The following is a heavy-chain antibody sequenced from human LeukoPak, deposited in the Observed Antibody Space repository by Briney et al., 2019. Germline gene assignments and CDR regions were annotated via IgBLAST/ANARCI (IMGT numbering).Heavy chain of an antibody. V-gene: IGHV3-30-3*01. Sequence: GGSLRLSCAASGFTFSSYAMHWVRQAPGKGLEWVAVISYDGSNKYYADSVKGRFTISRDNSKNTLYLQMNSLRAEDTAVYYCARDSTAELTFDYWGQGTLVTVSS. CDR1: GFTFSSYA. CDR3: ARDSTAELTFDY. CDR2: ISYDGSNK. D-gene: IGHD3-9*01. J-gene: IGHJ4*02.